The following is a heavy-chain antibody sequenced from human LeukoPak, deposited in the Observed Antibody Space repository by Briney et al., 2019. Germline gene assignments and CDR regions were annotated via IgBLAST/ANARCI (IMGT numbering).Heavy chain of an antibody. Sequence: SETLSLTCAVSGYSISSGYYWGWIRQSPGKGLEWIGSIYRSGSTYYTPSLKSRVTVSVDTSKNQFSLKLSSVTATDTAVYYCARSPPVRGLPNWYFDLWGRGTLVTVSS. V-gene: IGHV4-38-2*01. CDR2: IYRSGST. CDR1: GYSISSGYY. CDR3: ARSPPVRGLPNWYFDL. D-gene: IGHD1-26*01. J-gene: IGHJ2*01.